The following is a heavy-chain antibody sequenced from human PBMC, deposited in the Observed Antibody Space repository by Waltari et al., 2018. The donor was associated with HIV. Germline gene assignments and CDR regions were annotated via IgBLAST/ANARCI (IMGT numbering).Heavy chain of an antibody. CDR2: IYDSGST. J-gene: IGHJ6*02. CDR1: GGSISNYY. D-gene: IGHD3-3*01. CDR3: ARDRSGYPYYYGLDV. V-gene: IGHV4-59*01. Sequence: QVQLQESGPGLVKPSETLSLTCTVPGGSISNYYWSWIRQPPGKGLEWLGYIYDSGSTNYNPSLKSRVTISLDTSKNQFSLKLTSVTAADTAVYYCARDRSGYPYYYGLDVWGQGTTVSVSS.